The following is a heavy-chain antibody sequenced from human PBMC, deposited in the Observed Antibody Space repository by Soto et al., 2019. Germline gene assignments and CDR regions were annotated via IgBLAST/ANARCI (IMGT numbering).Heavy chain of an antibody. J-gene: IGHJ6*02. Sequence: GGSLRLSCAASGFTFSSYSMNWVRQAPGKGLEWVSSISSSSSYIYYADSVKGRFTISRDNAKNSLYLQMNSLRAEDTAVYYCARDRGVGATYYYYGMDVWGQGTTVTVSS. CDR1: GFTFSSYS. CDR3: ARDRGVGATYYYYGMDV. V-gene: IGHV3-21*01. CDR2: ISSSSSYI. D-gene: IGHD1-26*01.